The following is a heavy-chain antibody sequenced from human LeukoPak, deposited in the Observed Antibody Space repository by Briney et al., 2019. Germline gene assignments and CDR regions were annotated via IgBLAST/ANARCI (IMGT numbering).Heavy chain of an antibody. Sequence: PGGSLRLACAASGFTFSTYGMTWVRQAPGKGLEWVSAISGSAATTFYADSVKGRFTISRDNSKNTLYLQMNSLRAEDTAVYYCAKRGPRSPQLGRYYFDYWGQGTLVTVSS. V-gene: IGHV3-23*01. CDR2: ISGSAATT. J-gene: IGHJ4*02. CDR1: GFTFSTYG. CDR3: AKRGPRSPQLGRYYFDY. D-gene: IGHD3-10*01.